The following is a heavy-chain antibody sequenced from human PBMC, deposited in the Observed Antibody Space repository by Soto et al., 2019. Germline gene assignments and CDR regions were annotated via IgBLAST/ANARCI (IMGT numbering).Heavy chain of an antibody. CDR2: VNPIVSMS. CDR3: ASSYGSGYRAFDY. CDR1: GDTCNYDS. J-gene: IGHJ4*02. V-gene: IGHV1-69*02. D-gene: IGHD3-10*01. Sequence: QVKLVQSGAEVKRPGSSVKVSCKASGDTCNYDSINWVRQAPGLGLEWMGRVNPIVSMSNYAQKFQGRVTMTADKSTSTAYMELSSLRSVDTAIYYCASSYGSGYRAFDYWGQGALVTVSS.